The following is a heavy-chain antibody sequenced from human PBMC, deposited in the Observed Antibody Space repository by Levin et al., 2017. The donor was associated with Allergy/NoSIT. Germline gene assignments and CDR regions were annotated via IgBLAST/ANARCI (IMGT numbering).Heavy chain of an antibody. V-gene: IGHV3-15*01. CDR1: GITFSNAW. D-gene: IGHD6-13*01. CDR2: IKSKTDGGTV. Sequence: GESLKISCVASGITFSNAWLSWSRQAPGKGLEWVGRIKSKTDGGTVEYAAPVKGRFTISRDDSKNTLYLQMNSLQTEDTAVYFCTTYSSSWYYFDYWGQGTLVTVSS. J-gene: IGHJ4*02. CDR3: TTYSSSWYYFDY.